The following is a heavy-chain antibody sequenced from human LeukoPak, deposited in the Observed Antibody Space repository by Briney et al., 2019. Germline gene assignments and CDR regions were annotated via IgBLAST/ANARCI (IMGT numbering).Heavy chain of an antibody. CDR2: TYYRSKWNY. D-gene: IGHD3-10*01. Sequence: SQTLSLTCAISGDSVSSNNAVWNWIRQSPSRGLEWLGKTYYRSKWNYDYAVSMRSRITINPDTSKNHFSLQLSSVTPEDTAVYYCARSVNSGCLDCWGQGVLVTVSS. J-gene: IGHJ4*02. CDR1: GDSVSSNNAV. V-gene: IGHV6-1*01. CDR3: ARSVNSGCLDC.